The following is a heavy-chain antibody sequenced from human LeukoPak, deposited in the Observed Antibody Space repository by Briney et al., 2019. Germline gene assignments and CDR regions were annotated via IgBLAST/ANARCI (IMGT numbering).Heavy chain of an antibody. CDR2: ITTGDGNT. Sequence: GRSLRLSCTASGFTFSSYTMTWVRQAPGKGLKWVSTITTGDGNTYYADSVRGRLTVSRDDSKNTLYLQMNSLRAEDTAVYYCAKDGGLWVSAHWGDSWGRGTLVTVSS. CDR1: GFTFSSYT. CDR3: AKDGGLWVSAHWGDS. V-gene: IGHV3-23*01. D-gene: IGHD7-27*01. J-gene: IGHJ4*02.